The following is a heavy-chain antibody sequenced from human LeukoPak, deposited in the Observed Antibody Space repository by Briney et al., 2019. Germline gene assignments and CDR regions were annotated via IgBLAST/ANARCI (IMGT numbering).Heavy chain of an antibody. V-gene: IGHV1-2*02. D-gene: IGHD6-19*01. J-gene: IGHJ3*02. Sequence: SVKVSCKASGYTFTGYYMHWVRQAPGQGLEWMGWINPNSGGTNYAQKFQGRVTMTRDTSIGTAYMELSRLRSDDTAVYYCATHPSYSSGWFSPLDAFDIWGQGTMVTVSS. CDR3: ATHPSYSSGWFSPLDAFDI. CDR1: GYTFTGYY. CDR2: INPNSGGT.